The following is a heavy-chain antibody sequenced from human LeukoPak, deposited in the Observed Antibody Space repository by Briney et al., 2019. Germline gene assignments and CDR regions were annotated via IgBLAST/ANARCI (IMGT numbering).Heavy chain of an antibody. CDR1: GGSISSYY. J-gene: IGHJ6*03. CDR2: IYYSGST. Sequence: PSETLSLTCTVSGGSISSYYWSWIRQPPGKGLEWIGYIYYSGSTNYNPSLKSRVTISVDTSKNQFSLKLSSVTAADTAVYYCARTNGVGATYIYYYYYMDVWGKGTTVTVSS. D-gene: IGHD1-26*01. V-gene: IGHV4-59*01. CDR3: ARTNGVGATYIYYYYYMDV.